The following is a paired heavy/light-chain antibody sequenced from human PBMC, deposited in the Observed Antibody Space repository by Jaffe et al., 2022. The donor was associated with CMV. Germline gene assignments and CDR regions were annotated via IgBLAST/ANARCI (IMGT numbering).Heavy chain of an antibody. CDR3: ARQRAGIVGTSCDY. CDR1: GYTFTTYG. D-gene: IGHD1-26*01. CDR2: ISGYNGNT. J-gene: IGHJ4*02. V-gene: IGHV1-18*04. Sequence: QVQLVQSGAEVKKPGASVKVSCKASGYTFTTYGITWVRQAPGQGLEWMGWISGYNGNTNYAQKVQGRVTMTTDTSTSTAYMELRSLRSDDTAVYYCARQRAGIVGTSCDYWGQGTLVTVSS.
Light chain of an antibody. Sequence: DIQMTQSPSSLSASVGDRVTISCRASQSISSYLNWYQQKPGKAPKLLIYVASTLQSGVPSRFSGSGSGTEFTLTISSLQPEDFATYYCQQSYSAPPTFGRGTKVEI. J-gene: IGKJ1*01. V-gene: IGKV1-39*01. CDR3: QQSYSAPPT. CDR1: QSISSY. CDR2: VAS.